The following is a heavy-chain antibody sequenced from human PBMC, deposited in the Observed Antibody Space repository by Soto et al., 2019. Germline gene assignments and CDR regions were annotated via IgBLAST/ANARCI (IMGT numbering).Heavy chain of an antibody. CDR2: IIPILGIA. CDR1: GGTFSSYT. Sequence: SVKVSCKASGGTFSSYTISWVRQAPGQGLEWMGRIIPILGIANYAQKFQGRVTITADKSTSTAYMELSSLRSEDTAVYYCAGDDCTNGVCYPFDYWGQGTLVTVSS. CDR3: AGDDCTNGVCYPFDY. D-gene: IGHD2-8*01. V-gene: IGHV1-69*04. J-gene: IGHJ4*02.